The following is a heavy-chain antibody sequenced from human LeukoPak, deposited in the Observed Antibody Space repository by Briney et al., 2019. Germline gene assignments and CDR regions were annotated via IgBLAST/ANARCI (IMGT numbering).Heavy chain of an antibody. CDR1: GFTVSSNY. CDR3: ARMTTVTTFDY. V-gene: IGHV3-53*01. D-gene: IGHD4-17*01. J-gene: IGHJ4*02. CDR2: IYSGGST. Sequence: PGGSLRLSCAASGFTVSSNYMSWVRQAPGKGLEWVSVIYSGGSTYYADSVKGRFTISRDSSKNTLYLQMNSLRAEDTAVYYCARMTTVTTFDYWGQGTLVTVSS.